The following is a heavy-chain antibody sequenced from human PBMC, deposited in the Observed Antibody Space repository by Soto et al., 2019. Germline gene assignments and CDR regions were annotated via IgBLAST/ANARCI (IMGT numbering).Heavy chain of an antibody. V-gene: IGHV4-39*01. D-gene: IGHD3-10*01. Sequence: QLQLQESGPGLVKPSETLSLTCTVSGGSITSSSYYGGWLRQPPGKGLEWIGSIYYGGSTYYNPSLKIRVTMSVDTSKNQFSLQLNSVTAAGTAVYYCVRHLKKGSSLNRGVDSWGQGTMVAVSS. CDR2: IYYGGST. CDR1: GGSITSSSYY. CDR3: VRHLKKGSSLNRGVDS. J-gene: IGHJ4*02.